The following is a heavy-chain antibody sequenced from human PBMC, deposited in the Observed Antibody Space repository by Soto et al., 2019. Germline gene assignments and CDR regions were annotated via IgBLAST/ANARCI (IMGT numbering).Heavy chain of an antibody. D-gene: IGHD3-3*01. CDR1: GFTFSSYA. CDR3: AKDQTIFGVVTTLDY. J-gene: IGHJ4*02. Sequence: LRLSCAASGFTFSSYAMSCVRQAPGKGLEWVSAISGSGGSTYYADSVKGRFTISRDNSKNTLYLQMNSLRAEDTAVYYCAKDQTIFGVVTTLDYWGQGTLVTVSS. V-gene: IGHV3-23*01. CDR2: ISGSGGST.